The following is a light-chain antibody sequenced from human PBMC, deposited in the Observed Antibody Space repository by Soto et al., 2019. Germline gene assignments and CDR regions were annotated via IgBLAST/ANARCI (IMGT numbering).Light chain of an antibody. CDR2: GSS. J-gene: IGKJ3*01. V-gene: IGKV3-20*01. CDR3: QQYGSSPFT. CDR1: QSVSSSY. Sequence: EIVLTQSPGTLSLSPGERATLSCRASQSVSSSYLAWYQQKPGQAPRLLISGSSIRATGIPKRFSGSASGTNFTLTISSLEPEDFAVFYCQQYGSSPFTFGPGTKVDFK.